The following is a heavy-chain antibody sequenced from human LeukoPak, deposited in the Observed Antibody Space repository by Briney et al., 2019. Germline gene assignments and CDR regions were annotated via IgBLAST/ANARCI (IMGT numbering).Heavy chain of an antibody. J-gene: IGHJ3*01. CDR2: IYYSGST. Sequence: SETLSLTCTVSHGSISRYYWSWIRLPPGKGLEWIGHIYYSGSTDYSPSLKSRVTISVDTSENQVSLKVSSVTAADTAVYYCAILQHRGFEYGFRDAFDVWGKGTMVPSRQ. CDR3: AILQHRGFEYGFRDAFDV. CDR1: HGSISRYY. D-gene: IGHD3-10*01. V-gene: IGHV4-59*08.